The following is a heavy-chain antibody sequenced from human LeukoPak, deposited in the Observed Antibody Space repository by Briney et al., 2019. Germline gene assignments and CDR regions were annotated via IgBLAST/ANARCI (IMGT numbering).Heavy chain of an antibody. D-gene: IGHD2-2*01. Sequence: GGSLRLSCVASAFIFSSYCMSWVRQAPGKGLEWVANINQDGSEKCYVNSVKGRFTISRANAKNSLYLQMNSLRADDTAVYYCSIHTSNRFDPWGQGTLVTVSS. CDR2: INQDGSEK. V-gene: IGHV3-7*02. CDR1: AFIFSSYC. CDR3: SIHTSNRFDP. J-gene: IGHJ5*02.